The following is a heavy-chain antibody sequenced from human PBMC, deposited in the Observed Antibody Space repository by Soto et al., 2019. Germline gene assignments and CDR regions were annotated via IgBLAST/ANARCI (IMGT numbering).Heavy chain of an antibody. J-gene: IGHJ5*02. Sequence: SETLSLTCAVYGGSFCGYYWSWIRQPPGKGLEWIGEINHSGSSNYNPSLKSRVTISVDTSKNQFSLKLSSVTAADTAVYYCASGRDVVVPAAIPWLEPWGQGTLVTLSS. CDR1: GGSFCGYY. V-gene: IGHV4-34*01. D-gene: IGHD2-2*01. CDR2: INHSGSS. CDR3: ASGRDVVVPAAIPWLEP.